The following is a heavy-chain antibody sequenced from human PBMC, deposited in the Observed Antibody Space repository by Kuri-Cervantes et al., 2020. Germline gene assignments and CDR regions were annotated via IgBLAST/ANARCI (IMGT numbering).Heavy chain of an antibody. CDR2: IWYDGSNK. D-gene: IGHD3-22*01. CDR3: AREGLRYYYDQMPFDY. Sequence: GESLKISCAASEFTFSSYGMHWVRQAPGKGLEWVAVIWYDGSNKYYADSVKGRFTISRDNSKNTLYLQMNSLRAEDTAVYYCAREGLRYYYDQMPFDYWGQGTLVTVSS. V-gene: IGHV3-33*08. J-gene: IGHJ4*02. CDR1: EFTFSSYG.